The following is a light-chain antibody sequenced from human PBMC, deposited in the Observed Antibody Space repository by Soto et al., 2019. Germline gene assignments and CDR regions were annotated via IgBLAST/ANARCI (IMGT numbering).Light chain of an antibody. CDR2: AAS. Sequence: DIQMTQSPSSLSASVGDRVTMTCRASETISTFLNWYQHKPGKAPKLLIYAASRLQSGVASRFSGSGSGTDFTLTINGLQPEDFASYYCQQSYSTSPITFGQGTRLE. J-gene: IGKJ5*01. CDR3: QQSYSTSPIT. V-gene: IGKV1-39*01. CDR1: ETISTF.